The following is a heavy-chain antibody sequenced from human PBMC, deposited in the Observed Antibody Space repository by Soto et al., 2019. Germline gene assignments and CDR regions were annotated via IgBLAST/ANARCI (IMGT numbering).Heavy chain of an antibody. CDR3: AREYYDILTGYEAFYGMDV. J-gene: IGHJ6*02. CDR1: GGSISSYY. CDR2: IYYSGST. V-gene: IGHV4-59*01. D-gene: IGHD3-9*01. Sequence: SETLSLTCTVSGGSISSYYWSWIRQPPGKGLEWIGYIYYSGSTNYNPSLKSRVTISVDTSKNQFSLKLSSVTAADTAVYYCAREYYDILTGYEAFYGMDVWGQGTTVTVS.